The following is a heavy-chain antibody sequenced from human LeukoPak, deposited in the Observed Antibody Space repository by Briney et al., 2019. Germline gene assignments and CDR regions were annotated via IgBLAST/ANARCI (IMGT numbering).Heavy chain of an antibody. CDR3: ANYIRSVHYYMDV. CDR1: GGSFDSKY. V-gene: IGHV4-4*09. J-gene: IGHJ6*03. D-gene: IGHD4-11*01. Sequence: KPSETLSLTCSVSGGSFDSKYWSWIRQPPGKGLEWIGYIYTSGSTNFNPSLRSRVAMSIDTSKNQFSLKVYSVTAADTAVYYCANYIRSVHYYMDVWGKGTTVIVSS. CDR2: IYTSGST.